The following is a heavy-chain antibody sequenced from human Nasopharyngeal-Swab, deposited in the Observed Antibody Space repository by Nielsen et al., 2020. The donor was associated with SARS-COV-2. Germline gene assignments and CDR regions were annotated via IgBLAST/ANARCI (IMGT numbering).Heavy chain of an antibody. D-gene: IGHD2-2*01. CDR2: INPNSGGT. J-gene: IGHJ5*02. Sequence: VRQMPGKGLEWMGRINPNSGGTNYAQKLQGRVTMTTDTSTSTAYMELRSLRSDDTAVYYCAREGGRGYCSSTSCHAWFDPWGQGTLVTVSS. V-gene: IGHV1-18*01. CDR3: AREGGRGYCSSTSCHAWFDP.